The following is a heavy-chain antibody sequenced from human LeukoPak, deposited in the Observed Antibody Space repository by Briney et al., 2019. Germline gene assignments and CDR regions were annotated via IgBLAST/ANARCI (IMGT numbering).Heavy chain of an antibody. V-gene: IGHV3-23*01. Sequence: GGSLRLSCAASGFSVSSYAMSWVRQAPGKGLEWVSGISGSGISTHYADSVKGRFTISRDKSKNTLYLQMNSLRVKDTAVYYCARAQYSDILTGPSDYWGQGTLVTVSS. CDR1: GFSVSSYA. CDR2: ISGSGIST. J-gene: IGHJ4*02. D-gene: IGHD3-9*01. CDR3: ARAQYSDILTGPSDY.